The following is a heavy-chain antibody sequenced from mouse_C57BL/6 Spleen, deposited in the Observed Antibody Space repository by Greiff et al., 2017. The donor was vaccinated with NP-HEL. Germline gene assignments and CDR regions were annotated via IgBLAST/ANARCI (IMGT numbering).Heavy chain of an antibody. CDR3: AREGDYYGSSYDYFDY. D-gene: IGHD1-1*01. CDR1: GFTFSDYY. Sequence: EVQRVESEGGLVQPGSSMKLSCTASGFTFSDYYMAWVRQVPEKGLEWVANINYDGSSTYYLDSLKSRFIISRDNAKNILYLQMSSLKSEDTATYYCAREGDYYGSSYDYFDYWGQGTTLTVSS. J-gene: IGHJ2*01. V-gene: IGHV5-16*01. CDR2: INYDGSST.